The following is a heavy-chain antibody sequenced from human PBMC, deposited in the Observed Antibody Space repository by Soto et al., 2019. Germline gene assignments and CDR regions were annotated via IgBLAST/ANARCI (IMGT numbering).Heavy chain of an antibody. CDR3: SRGGGGSFIDY. Sequence: QVQLQESGPGLVKPSQTLSLTCTVSGGSISSGGYYWSWIRQHPGKGLEWIGYIYYSGSTYYNPSLKSRVTISVDTAKNQFSLKLSSVTAADTAVYYCSRGGGGSFIDYWGQGTLVTVSS. CDR2: IYYSGST. D-gene: IGHD2-15*01. CDR1: GGSISSGGYY. V-gene: IGHV4-31*03. J-gene: IGHJ4*02.